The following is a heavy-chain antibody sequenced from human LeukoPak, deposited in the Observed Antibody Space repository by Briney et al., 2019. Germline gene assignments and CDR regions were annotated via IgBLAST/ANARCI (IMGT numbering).Heavy chain of an antibody. CDR1: GGTFSSYA. CDR2: IIPILGIA. Sequence: ASVKVSCKASGGTFSSYAISWVRQAPGQGLEWMGRIIPILGIANYAQKFQGRVTITADKSTSTAYMELSSLRSEDTAVYYCARSGDQSKSMDVWGQGTTVTVSS. D-gene: IGHD3-10*01. V-gene: IGHV1-69*04. CDR3: ARSGDQSKSMDV. J-gene: IGHJ6*02.